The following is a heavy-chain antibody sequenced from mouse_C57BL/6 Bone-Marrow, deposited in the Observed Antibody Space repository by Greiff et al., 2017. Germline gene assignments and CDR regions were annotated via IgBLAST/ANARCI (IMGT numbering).Heavy chain of an antibody. D-gene: IGHD1-1*01. CDR3: AREIDYYYGSRGY. CDR1: GYTFTSYG. CDR2: IYPRSGNT. V-gene: IGHV1-81*01. Sequence: QLQQSGAELARPGASVKLSCKASGYTFTSYGISWVKQRTGQGLECIGEIYPRSGNTYYNEKFKGKATLTADKSSSTAYMELRSLTSEDSAVNFCAREIDYYYGSRGYWGQGTTLTVSS. J-gene: IGHJ2*01.